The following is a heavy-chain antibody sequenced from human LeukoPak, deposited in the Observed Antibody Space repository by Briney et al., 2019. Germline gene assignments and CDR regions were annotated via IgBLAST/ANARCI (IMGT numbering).Heavy chain of an antibody. V-gene: IGHV3-7*05. CDR2: IKQDGSEK. CDR3: VRPRSGNYFDF. J-gene: IGHJ4*02. Sequence: GGSLRLSCAASGFTFSSYWMSWVRQAPGKGLEWVANIKQDGSEKYYVDSVKGRFTISRDNAENSLFLQMNSLRAEDTAFYYCVRPRSGNYFDFWGQGTLVTVSS. CDR1: GFTFSSYW.